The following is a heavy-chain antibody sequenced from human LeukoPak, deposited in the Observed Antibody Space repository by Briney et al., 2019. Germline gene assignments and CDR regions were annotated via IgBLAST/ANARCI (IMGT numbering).Heavy chain of an antibody. CDR2: ISGSDDGT. Sequence: GGSQRLSCAASGFTFSTYAMSWVRQIPGKGLEWVSAISGSDDGTYYADSVKGRFTISRDNSRNTLYLQMNTLRAEDTAVYFCAKSPVSSCRGSFCYPFDYWGRGNLVTVSS. D-gene: IGHD2-15*01. V-gene: IGHV3-23*01. CDR1: GFTFSTYA. J-gene: IGHJ4*02. CDR3: AKSPVSSCRGSFCYPFDY.